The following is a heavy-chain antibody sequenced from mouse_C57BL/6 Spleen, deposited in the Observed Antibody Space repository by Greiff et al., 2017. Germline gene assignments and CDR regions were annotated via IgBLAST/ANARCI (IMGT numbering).Heavy chain of an antibody. V-gene: IGHV5-9-1*02. CDR3: TRDLDGSSYGWFAY. Sequence: EVKLVESGEGLVKPGGSLKLSCAASGFTFSSYAMSWVRQTPEKRLEWVAYISSGGDYIYYADTVKGRFTISRDNARNTLYLQMSSLKSEDTAMYYCTRDLDGSSYGWFAYWGQGTLVTVSA. CDR1: GFTFSSYA. CDR2: ISSGGDYI. J-gene: IGHJ3*01. D-gene: IGHD1-1*01.